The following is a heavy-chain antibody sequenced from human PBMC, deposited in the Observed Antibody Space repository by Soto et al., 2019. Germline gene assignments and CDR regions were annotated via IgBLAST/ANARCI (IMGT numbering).Heavy chain of an antibody. J-gene: IGHJ6*02. CDR1: GFIFSSYG. CDR3: ARDRGYQLRLDYGMDV. V-gene: IGHV3-30*03. CDR2: ITYDGSNA. Sequence: QVQLVESGGGVVQPARSLRLSCEASGFIFSSYGMHWVRQAPGKGLEWVALITYDGSNADYADSVKGRFTISRDDSENTLYLQMNSLRSEDTALYYCARDRGYQLRLDYGMDVWGQGTTVTVSS. D-gene: IGHD2-2*01.